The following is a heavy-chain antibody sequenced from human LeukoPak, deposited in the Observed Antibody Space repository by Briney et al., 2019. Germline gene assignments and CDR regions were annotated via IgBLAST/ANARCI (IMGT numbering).Heavy chain of an antibody. CDR2: IYSGGST. CDR1: GLTVSSNY. CDR3: AREAVTRNYFDY. D-gene: IGHD4-17*01. Sequence: PGGSLRLSCAASGLTVSSNYMNWVRQAPGKGLEWVSVIYSGGSTYYADSVKGRFTISRDNPKNTLFLQMNSLRAEDTAVYYCAREAVTRNYFDYWGQGTLVTVSS. V-gene: IGHV3-53*01. J-gene: IGHJ4*02.